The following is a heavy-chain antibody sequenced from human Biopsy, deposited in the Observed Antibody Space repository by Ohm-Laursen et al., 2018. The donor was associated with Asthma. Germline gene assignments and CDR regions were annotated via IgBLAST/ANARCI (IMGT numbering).Heavy chain of an antibody. CDR1: GYNFISFA. V-gene: IGHV1-3*04. CDR3: ARTCYDFLTGQVKDVFGV. J-gene: IGHJ3*01. D-gene: IGHD3-9*01. CDR2: VNTGNGDT. Sequence: GASVKVSCNASGYNFISFAIHWVRQAPGQRLEWMGWVNTGNGDTKYSQKFQGRVTITRDTSASTAYMELRSLRSEDTATYYCARTCYDFLTGQVKDVFGVWGQGTMVTVSS.